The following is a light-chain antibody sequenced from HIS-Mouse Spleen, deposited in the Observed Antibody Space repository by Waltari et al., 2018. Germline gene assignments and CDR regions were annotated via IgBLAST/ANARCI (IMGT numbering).Light chain of an antibody. V-gene: IGLV3-1*01. CDR1: KLGDKY. Sequence: SYELTQPPSVSVSPGQTASITCSGDKLGDKYACWYQQKPGQSPVLVIYQDSKRPSGIPERFSGSNSGNTATLTISGLQAEDEADYYCCSYAGSYTLNWVFGGGTKLTVL. CDR3: CSYAGSYTLNWV. CDR2: QDS. J-gene: IGLJ3*02.